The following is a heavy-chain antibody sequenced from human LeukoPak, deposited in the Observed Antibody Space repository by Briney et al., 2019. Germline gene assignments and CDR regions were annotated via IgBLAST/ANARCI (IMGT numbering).Heavy chain of an antibody. CDR3: ARVVFVCSSSSCYYYFDY. CDR2: ISSSGSTI. J-gene: IGHJ4*02. V-gene: IGHV3-48*03. D-gene: IGHD2-2*01. Sequence: GGSLRLSCAASGFTFSSYEMNWVRQAPGKGLEWVSYISSSGSTIYYADSVKGRFTISGDNAKNSLYLQMNSLRAEDTAVYYCARVVFVCSSSSCYYYFDYWGQGTLVTVSS. CDR1: GFTFSSYE.